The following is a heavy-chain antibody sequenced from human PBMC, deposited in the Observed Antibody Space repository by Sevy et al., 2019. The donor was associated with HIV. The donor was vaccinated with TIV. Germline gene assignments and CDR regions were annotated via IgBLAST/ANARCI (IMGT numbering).Heavy chain of an antibody. J-gene: IGHJ4*02. D-gene: IGHD6-19*01. V-gene: IGHV1-2*02. CDR1: GYTFTDRY. CDR3: ARVHPPRLSGHDSGWYPFDY. CDR2: INPDTGNT. Sequence: ASVKVSCQTSGYTFTDRYIHWVRQAPGQGLEWMGYINPDTGNTRYAQKFQARVTMTGDTSVSTAYMXLRRLTSDDTAVYFCARVHPPRLSGHDSGWYPFDYWGQGTLVTVSS.